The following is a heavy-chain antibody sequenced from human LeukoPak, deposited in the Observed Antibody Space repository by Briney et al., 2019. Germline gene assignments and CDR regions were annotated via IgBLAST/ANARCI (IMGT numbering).Heavy chain of an antibody. CDR2: ISWDSSSI. CDR1: GFTFDDYA. J-gene: IGHJ6*02. CDR3: AKDVGDGYIVAYYYYYTMDV. Sequence: GGSLRLSCAASGFTFDDYAMHWVRQAPGKGLEWVSGISWDSSSIDYAGSVKGLFTISRDNSRNSLYLQMNSLRHEDTALYYCAKDVGDGYIVAYYYYYTMDVWGQGTTVTVSS. V-gene: IGHV3-43*02. D-gene: IGHD5-24*01.